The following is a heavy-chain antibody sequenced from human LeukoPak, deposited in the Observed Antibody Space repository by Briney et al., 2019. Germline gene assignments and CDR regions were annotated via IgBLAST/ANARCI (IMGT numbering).Heavy chain of an antibody. D-gene: IGHD6-19*01. CDR3: ARTTGEIAVAGSNWFDP. Sequence: PSETLSLTCTVSGGSISSYYWSWIRQPPGKGLEWIGYIYYSGSTNYNPSLKSRVTISVDTSKNQFSLKLSSVTAADTAVYYCARTTGEIAVAGSNWFDPWGQGTLVTVSS. J-gene: IGHJ5*02. CDR2: IYYSGST. CDR1: GGSISSYY. V-gene: IGHV4-59*08.